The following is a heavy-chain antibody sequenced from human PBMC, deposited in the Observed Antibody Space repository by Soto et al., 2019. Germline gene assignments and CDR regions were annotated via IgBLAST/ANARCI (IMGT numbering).Heavy chain of an antibody. CDR2: IIPIFGTA. CDR1: GGTFSSYA. Sequence: SVKVSCKASGGTFSSYAISWVRQAPGQGLEWMGGIIPIFGTANYAQKFQGRVTITADKSTSTAYMELSSLRSEDTAVYYCARRYHKSGGLDYWGQGTLVTVSS. D-gene: IGHD1-26*01. J-gene: IGHJ4*02. V-gene: IGHV1-69*06. CDR3: ARRYHKSGGLDY.